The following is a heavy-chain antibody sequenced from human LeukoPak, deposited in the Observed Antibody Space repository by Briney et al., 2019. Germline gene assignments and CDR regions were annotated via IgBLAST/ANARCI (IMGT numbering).Heavy chain of an antibody. D-gene: IGHD6-19*01. V-gene: IGHV4-39*01. CDR3: ARLGIAVAGNRAFDI. CDR2: IYYSGST. J-gene: IGHJ3*02. CDR1: GGSISSNNYY. Sequence: SETLSLTCTVSGGSISSNNYYWGWIRQPPGKGLEWIGSIYYSGSTYYHPSLKSRVIISVDTSKNQFSLKLSSVTAADTAVYYCARLGIAVAGNRAFDIWGQGTMVTVSS.